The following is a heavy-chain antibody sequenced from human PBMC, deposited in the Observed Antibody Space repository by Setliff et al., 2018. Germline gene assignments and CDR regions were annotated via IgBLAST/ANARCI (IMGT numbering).Heavy chain of an antibody. CDR3: ARVSGFQYMDV. J-gene: IGHJ6*03. CDR1: GGSISSGSYY. D-gene: IGHD3-3*01. Sequence: SETLSLTCTVSGGSISSGSYYWSWIRQPAGKGLEWIGYIYTSWSTISNPSLKSRVTISLDTSKNQFSLKLSSVTAADTAVYYCARVSGFQYMDVWGKGTTVTVSS. CDR2: IYTSWST. V-gene: IGHV4-61*09.